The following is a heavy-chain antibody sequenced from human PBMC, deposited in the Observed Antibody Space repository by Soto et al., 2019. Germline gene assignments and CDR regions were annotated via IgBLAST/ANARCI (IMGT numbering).Heavy chain of an antibody. V-gene: IGHV4-59*01. Sequence: QVQLQESGPGLVKHSETMSLTGSISGGSISDYQWNWIRQPPGKGLEWSGYIYYSGRTNYNPSLKSRLTISLGASTRQFSLRLRSVTAADTAVYYCARMRGLGEISPYLDYWGQGALVTVSS. CDR3: ARMRGLGEISPYLDY. CDR2: IYYSGRT. D-gene: IGHD3-16*01. J-gene: IGHJ4*02. CDR1: GGSISDYQ.